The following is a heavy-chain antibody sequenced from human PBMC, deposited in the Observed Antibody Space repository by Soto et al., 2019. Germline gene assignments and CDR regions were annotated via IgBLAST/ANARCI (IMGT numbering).Heavy chain of an antibody. J-gene: IGHJ4*02. CDR2: IFPSGDS. V-gene: IGHV4-4*07. CDR3: ARASRCKSEYECFAWLDF. Sequence: SETLSLTCTVSGGSISSLYWAWIRQPAGKGLEWIGRIFPSGDSNCNPSLKSRVSMSLDTSKNQFSLTVTSVTAADTAVYYCARASRCKSEYECFAWLDFWGQGTLVTVSS. CDR1: GGSISSLY. D-gene: IGHD6-6*01.